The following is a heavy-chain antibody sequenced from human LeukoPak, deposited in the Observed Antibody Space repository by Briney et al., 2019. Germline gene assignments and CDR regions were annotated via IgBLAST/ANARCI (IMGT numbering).Heavy chain of an antibody. J-gene: IGHJ4*02. CDR3: TRVSRSGSYSDF. D-gene: IGHD3-10*01. Sequence: GGSLRLSCTTSGFTFGDYAMSWVRQAPGKGLEWVGLIRSQGYGGTTQYAASVKGRFTISRDDSKSIAYLQMNSLKTEDTAVYYCTRVSRSGSYSDFWGQGTLVTVSS. CDR1: GFTFGDYA. V-gene: IGHV3-49*04. CDR2: IRSQGYGGTT.